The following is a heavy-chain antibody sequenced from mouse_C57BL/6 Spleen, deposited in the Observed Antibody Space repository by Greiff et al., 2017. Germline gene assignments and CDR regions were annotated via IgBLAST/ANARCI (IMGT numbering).Heavy chain of an antibody. CDR3: ARTGTTVEWYFDV. Sequence: VQLKESGPGLVKPSQSLSLTCSVTGYSITSGYYWNWIRQFPGNKLEWMGYISYDGSNNYNPSLKNRISITRDTSKNQFFLKLNSVTTEDTATYYCARTGTTVEWYFDVWGTGTTVTVSS. J-gene: IGHJ1*03. CDR1: GYSITSGYY. CDR2: ISYDGSN. D-gene: IGHD1-1*01. V-gene: IGHV3-6*01.